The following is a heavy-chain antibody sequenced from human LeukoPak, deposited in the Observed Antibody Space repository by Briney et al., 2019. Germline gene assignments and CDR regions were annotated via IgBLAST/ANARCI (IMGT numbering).Heavy chain of an antibody. Sequence: GGSLRLSCAASGFTFSSYAMSGVRQAPGKGLEWVSAISGSGGSTYYADSVKGRFTISRDNPKNTLYLQMNSLRAEDTAVYYCAKDREGYSTHFDYWGQGTLVTVSS. CDR2: ISGSGGST. CDR1: GFTFSSYA. D-gene: IGHD4-11*01. CDR3: AKDREGYSTHFDY. J-gene: IGHJ4*02. V-gene: IGHV3-23*01.